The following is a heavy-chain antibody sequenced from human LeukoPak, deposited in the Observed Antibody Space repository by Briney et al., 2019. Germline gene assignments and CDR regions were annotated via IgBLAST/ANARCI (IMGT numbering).Heavy chain of an antibody. CDR3: AMAPEVSRSSGNFYS. CDR1: GYTLTGSY. CDR2: INPHSGGT. V-gene: IGHV1-2*02. J-gene: IGHJ4*02. Sequence: ASVKVSCKASGYTLTGSYMQWVRQAPGQGLECMGWINPHSGGTNHAQKFQGRVTMTRDTSISTAYMELSRLGSDDTAVYYCAMAPEVSRSSGNFYSCGQGTLVTVSS. D-gene: IGHD6-6*01.